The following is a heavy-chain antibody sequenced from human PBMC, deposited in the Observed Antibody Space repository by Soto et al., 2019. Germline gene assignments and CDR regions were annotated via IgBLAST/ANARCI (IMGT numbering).Heavy chain of an antibody. J-gene: IGHJ6*02. Sequence: QVQLVQSGAEVKKPGSSVKVSCTASGGTFSSYAISWVRQAPGQGLEWMGGIIPIFGTANYAQKFQGRVTITADESTSTAYMELSSLRSEDTAVYYCARPQPDSSSYKHYYYGMDVWGQGTTVTVSS. D-gene: IGHD6-13*01. CDR3: ARPQPDSSSYKHYYYGMDV. CDR2: IIPIFGTA. CDR1: GGTFSSYA. V-gene: IGHV1-69*01.